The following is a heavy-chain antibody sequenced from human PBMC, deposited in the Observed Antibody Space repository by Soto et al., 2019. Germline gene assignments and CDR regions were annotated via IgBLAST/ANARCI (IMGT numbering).Heavy chain of an antibody. Sequence: SETLSLTCTVSGDSISSDGWWSWVRQPPGKGLEWIGEIYHSGSSNFNPSLASRVTISVDKSKNQFSLNLSSVTAADTAVYYCARKGYNWSDYYFDYWGQGTLVTVSS. CDR2: IYHSGSS. CDR1: GDSISSDGW. J-gene: IGHJ4*02. D-gene: IGHD1-1*01. V-gene: IGHV4-4*02. CDR3: ARKGYNWSDYYFDY.